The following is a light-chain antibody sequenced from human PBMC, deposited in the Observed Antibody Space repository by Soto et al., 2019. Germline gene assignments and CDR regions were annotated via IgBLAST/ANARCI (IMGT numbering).Light chain of an antibody. V-gene: IGKV1-39*01. J-gene: IGKJ1*01. CDR1: QSIVTY. CDR3: QQSYSTPPWT. CDR2: AAS. Sequence: DIQMTQSPSSLSASVGDRATITCRASQSIVTYLNWYLQKPGKAPKLLIYAASNLHSGVPSRFSGSGSGTDFSLTISSLQPEDFATYFCQQSYSTPPWTFGQGTKVEIK.